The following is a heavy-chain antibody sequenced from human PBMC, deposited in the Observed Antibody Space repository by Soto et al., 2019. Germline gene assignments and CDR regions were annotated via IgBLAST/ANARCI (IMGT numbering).Heavy chain of an antibody. CDR3: AGLNAFQRDWENYHYYDLDV. CDR1: GASISRANYY. D-gene: IGHD3-9*01. J-gene: IGHJ6*02. Sequence: SETLSLTCTVSGASISRANYYWGWIRQPPGKGLEWIGNIYYSRNTYYNPSLKSRVTISVDTSKNQFSLRLSSVTAADTAVYYCAGLNAFQRDWENYHYYDLDVWGHGTTVTVSS. CDR2: IYYSRNT. V-gene: IGHV4-39*01.